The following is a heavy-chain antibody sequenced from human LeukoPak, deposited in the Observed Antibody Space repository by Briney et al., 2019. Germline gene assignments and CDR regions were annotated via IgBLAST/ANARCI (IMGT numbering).Heavy chain of an antibody. CDR3: AKAFKRWGLLSPPDY. Sequence: GGSLRLSCAASGFTFSSYAMSWVRQAPGKGLEWVSAISGSGGSTYYADSVKGRFTISRDNSKNALYLQMNSLRAEDTAVYYCAKAFKRWGLLSPPDYWGQGTLVTVSS. V-gene: IGHV3-23*01. J-gene: IGHJ4*02. CDR2: ISGSGGST. D-gene: IGHD1-26*01. CDR1: GFTFSSYA.